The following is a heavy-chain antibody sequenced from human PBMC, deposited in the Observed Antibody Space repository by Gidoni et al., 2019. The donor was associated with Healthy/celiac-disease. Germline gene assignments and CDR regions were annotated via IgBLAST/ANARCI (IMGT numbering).Heavy chain of an antibody. CDR1: GFTFSRYP. CDR2: ISVSGGSK. Sequence: EVQLLESGGGLVQPGGSLRLSCAASGFTFSRYPMRWVRQAPGKGMEWVSAISVSGGSKYYEDSVKGRFTISRDNSKNTLYLQMNSLRAEDTAVYYCAKAQSATRYCSSTSCRRPPFDYWGQGTLVTVSS. J-gene: IGHJ4*02. D-gene: IGHD2-2*01. V-gene: IGHV3-23*01. CDR3: AKAQSATRYCSSTSCRRPPFDY.